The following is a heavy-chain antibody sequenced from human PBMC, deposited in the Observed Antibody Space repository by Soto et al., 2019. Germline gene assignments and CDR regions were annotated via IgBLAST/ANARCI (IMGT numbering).Heavy chain of an antibody. D-gene: IGHD2-2*01. Sequence: LRLSCAASGFTFSSYGMHWVRQAPGKGLEWVAVISYDGSNKYYADSVKGRFTISRDNSKNTLYLQMNSLRAEDTAVYYCAKDRGYCSSTSCLNYYYYGMDVWGQGTTVTVSS. CDR1: GFTFSSYG. J-gene: IGHJ6*02. V-gene: IGHV3-30*18. CDR3: AKDRGYCSSTSCLNYYYYGMDV. CDR2: ISYDGSNK.